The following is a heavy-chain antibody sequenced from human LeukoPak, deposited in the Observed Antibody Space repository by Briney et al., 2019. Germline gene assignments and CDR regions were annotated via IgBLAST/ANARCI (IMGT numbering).Heavy chain of an antibody. V-gene: IGHV3-23*01. Sequence: GGSLRLSCAASGFTFSTYAMSWVRQAPGKGPEWVSAISIVTTKTYYADSVKGRFTISRDNSKNILYLQMNNLRAEDTAIYYCAKGLKWELPSDHWGQGTLVTVSS. CDR2: ISIVTTKT. J-gene: IGHJ4*02. CDR1: GFTFSTYA. CDR3: AKGLKWELPSDH. D-gene: IGHD1-26*01.